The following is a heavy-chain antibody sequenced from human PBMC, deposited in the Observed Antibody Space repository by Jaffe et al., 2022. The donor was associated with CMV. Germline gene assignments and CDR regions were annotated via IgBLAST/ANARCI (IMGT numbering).Heavy chain of an antibody. CDR1: GGSISSYY. CDR2: IYYSGST. CDR3: ARHDKVGSLYYDILTGRNWFDP. V-gene: IGHV4-59*08. Sequence: QVQLQESGPGLVKPSETLSLTCTVSGGSISSYYWSWIRQPPGKGLEWIGYIYYSGSTNYNPSLKSRVTISVDTSKNQFSLKLSSVTAADTAVYYCARHDKVGSLYYDILTGRNWFDPWGQGTLVTVSS. J-gene: IGHJ5*02. D-gene: IGHD3-9*01.